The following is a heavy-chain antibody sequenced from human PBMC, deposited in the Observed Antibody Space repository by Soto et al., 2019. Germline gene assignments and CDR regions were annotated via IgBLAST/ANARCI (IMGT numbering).Heavy chain of an antibody. CDR2: IDPIDSYT. Sequence: GESLKISCKGSGYSFTNHWISWMRQMPGKGLEWMGRIDPIDSYTNYSPSFQGQVTISADKSISTAYLQWSSLKASDTAMYYYARTSAAGKYYYGMDVWGQGTTVTVSS. J-gene: IGHJ6*02. V-gene: IGHV5-10-1*04. CDR1: GYSFTNHW. CDR3: ARTSAAGKYYYGMDV. D-gene: IGHD6-13*01.